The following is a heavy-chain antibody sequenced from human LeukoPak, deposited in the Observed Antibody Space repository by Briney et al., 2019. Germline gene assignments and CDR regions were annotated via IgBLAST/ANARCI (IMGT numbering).Heavy chain of an antibody. CDR3: ARDEVGTTTREVWFDY. Sequence: SQTLSLTCTVSGGSLSSGSYYWSWIRQPAGKGLEWIGRIYTSGSANYNPSLKSRVPISVDTSKNQFSLKLSSVTAADTAVYYCARDEVGTTTREVWFDYWGQGTLVTVSS. CDR2: IYTSGSA. V-gene: IGHV4-61*02. CDR1: GGSLSSGSYY. D-gene: IGHD1-26*01. J-gene: IGHJ4*02.